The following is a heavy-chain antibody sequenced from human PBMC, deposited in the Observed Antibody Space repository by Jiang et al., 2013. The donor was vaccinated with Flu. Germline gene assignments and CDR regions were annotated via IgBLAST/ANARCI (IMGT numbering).Heavy chain of an antibody. J-gene: IGHJ4*02. CDR2: IWDDGRNK. CDR3: ARVGGGSYYLDY. Sequence: LESGGGVVQPGRSLRLSCAASGFTFSSYGMKWVRQAPGKGLEWVAVIWDDGRNKYYADSVKGRFTISRDNSKNTLYLQMNSLRAEDTAVYYCARVGGGSYYLDYWGQGTLVTVSS. D-gene: IGHD1-26*01. CDR1: GFTFSSYG. V-gene: IGHV3-33*01.